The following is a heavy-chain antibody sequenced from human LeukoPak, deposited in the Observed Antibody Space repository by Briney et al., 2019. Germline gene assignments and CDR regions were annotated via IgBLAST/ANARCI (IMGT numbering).Heavy chain of an antibody. CDR1: GFTFSRHG. D-gene: IGHD6-13*01. Sequence: GGSLRLSCAASGFTFSRHGMNWVRKVPGKGLEWVSSISIRITNIFYADSFQGRFTMSRDNAKKSLYLQMNSLRAEDTAVYYCARGGTAAATHLSFDYWGQGTLVTVSS. CDR2: ISIRITNI. CDR3: ARGGTAAATHLSFDY. J-gene: IGHJ4*02. V-gene: IGHV3-21*01.